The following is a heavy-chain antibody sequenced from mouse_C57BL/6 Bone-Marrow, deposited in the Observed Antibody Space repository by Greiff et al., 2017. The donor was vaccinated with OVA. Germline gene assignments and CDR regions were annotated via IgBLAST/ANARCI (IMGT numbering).Heavy chain of an antibody. CDR3: ARPGYFDV. CDR2: ISSGGSYT. CDR1: GFTFSSYG. Sequence: EVQLVESGGDLVKPGGSLKLSCAAFGFTFSSYGMSWVRQTPDKRLEWVATISSGGSYTYYPDSVKGQFTISRDNAKNTLYLQMSSLKSEDTAMYYCARPGYFDVWGTGTTVTVSS. V-gene: IGHV5-6*01. J-gene: IGHJ1*03.